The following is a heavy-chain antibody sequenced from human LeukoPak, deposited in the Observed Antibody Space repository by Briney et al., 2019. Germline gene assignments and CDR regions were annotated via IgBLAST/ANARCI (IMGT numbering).Heavy chain of an antibody. CDR2: IYYSGST. Sequence: SETLSLTCTVSGGSISSSSYYWGWIRQPPGKGLEWIGSIYYSGSTYYNPSLKSRVTISVDTSKNQFSLKLSSVTAADTAVDYCAKTYSGSYYYRGQGFDYWGQGTLVTVSS. J-gene: IGHJ4*02. CDR1: GGSISSSSYY. D-gene: IGHD1-26*01. V-gene: IGHV4-39*01. CDR3: AKTYSGSYYYRGQGFDY.